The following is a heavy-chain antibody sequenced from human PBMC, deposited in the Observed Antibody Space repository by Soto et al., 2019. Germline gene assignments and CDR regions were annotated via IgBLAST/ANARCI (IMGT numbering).Heavy chain of an antibody. V-gene: IGHV3-23*01. Sequence: PGGSLRLSCAASGFIFSTSGSAFSRYAVTWVRQTPGKALEWVSSISGSGFRTYYSDSVRGRFTISRDNSKDRLYLEMNSVRAEDTAVYYCATPAYDYWGQGTLVTVSS. CDR1: GFIFSTSGSAFSRYA. D-gene: IGHD3-16*01. CDR2: ISGSGFRT. CDR3: ATPAYDY. J-gene: IGHJ4*02.